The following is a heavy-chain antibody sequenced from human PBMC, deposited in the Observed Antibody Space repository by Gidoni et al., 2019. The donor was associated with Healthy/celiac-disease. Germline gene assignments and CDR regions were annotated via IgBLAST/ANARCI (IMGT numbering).Heavy chain of an antibody. CDR3: ASDSTYWFDP. Sequence: QLQLQESGPGLVKPSETLSLTCTVSGGSISSSSYYWGWIRQPPGKGLEWIGSIYYSGSTYYNPSLKSRVTISVDTSKNQFSLNLTSVTAADTAVYYCASDSTYWFDPWGQGTLVTVSS. V-gene: IGHV4-39*01. CDR2: IYYSGST. CDR1: GGSISSSSYY. J-gene: IGHJ5*02. D-gene: IGHD2-21*01.